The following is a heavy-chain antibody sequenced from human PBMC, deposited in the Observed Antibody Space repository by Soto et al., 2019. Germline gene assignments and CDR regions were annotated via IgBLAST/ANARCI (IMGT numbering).Heavy chain of an antibody. CDR1: GFTFSSYS. J-gene: IGHJ4*02. D-gene: IGHD3-22*01. CDR3: ARDLRVVVPRLDY. V-gene: IGHV3-21*01. CDR2: ISSDSSNI. Sequence: GGSLRLSCAASGFTFSSYSMNWVRQAPGKGLEWVSSISSDSSNIYYADSVKGRFTISRDNSKNTLYLQMNSLRAEDTAVYYCARDLRVVVPRLDYWGQGTLVTVSS.